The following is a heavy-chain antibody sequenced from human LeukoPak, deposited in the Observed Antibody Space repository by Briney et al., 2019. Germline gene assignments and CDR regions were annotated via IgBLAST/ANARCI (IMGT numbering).Heavy chain of an antibody. J-gene: IGHJ4*02. V-gene: IGHV3-30*01. Sequence: GGSLRLSCAASGFTFTHYAIQWVRQAPGKGLEWVAVISYDGTNIYYGDSVKGRFTISRDNSKNTVYLQMNNLRAEDTAVYHCARGLTNFDAPSPPVYWGQGTLVTVSS. CDR1: GFTFTHYA. CDR3: ARGLTNFDAPSPPVY. D-gene: IGHD2-8*01. CDR2: ISYDGTNI.